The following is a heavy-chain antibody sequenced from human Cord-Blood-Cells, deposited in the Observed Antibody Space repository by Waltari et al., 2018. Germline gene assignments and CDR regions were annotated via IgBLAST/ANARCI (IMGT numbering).Heavy chain of an antibody. V-gene: IGHV3-30-3*01. D-gene: IGHD3-3*01. Sequence: QVQLVGSGGGVVQPGRSLRLSCAASGFTLRSYAMHWVRQAPGKGLEWVAVISYDGSNKYYADSVKGRFTISRDNSKNTLYLQMNSLRAEDTAVYYCARDLFGDLWGRGTLVTVSS. CDR1: GFTLRSYA. CDR2: ISYDGSNK. J-gene: IGHJ2*01. CDR3: ARDLFGDL.